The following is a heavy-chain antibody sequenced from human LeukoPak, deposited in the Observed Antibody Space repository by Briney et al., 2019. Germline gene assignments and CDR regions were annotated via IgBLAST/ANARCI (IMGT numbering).Heavy chain of an antibody. Sequence: GGSLRFSCAASGFTFSSYWMHWVRQAPGKGLVWVSRTNSDESSTTYADSVKGRFTIYRDNAKNTLYLQMDSLRAEDTAMYYCARGAGSYYSLGYWGQGTLVSVSS. CDR1: GFTFSSYW. CDR2: TNSDESST. D-gene: IGHD1-26*01. J-gene: IGHJ4*02. V-gene: IGHV3-74*03. CDR3: ARGAGSYYSLGY.